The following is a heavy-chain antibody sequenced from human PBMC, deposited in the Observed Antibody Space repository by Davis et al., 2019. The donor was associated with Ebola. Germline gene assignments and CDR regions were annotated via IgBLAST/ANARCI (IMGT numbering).Heavy chain of an antibody. CDR3: ARGEGYRIWGAFDI. D-gene: IGHD3-16*01. CDR2: INHSGST. CDR1: GGSFSGYY. Sequence: MPGGSLRLSCAVYGGSFSGYYWSWIRQPPGKGLEWIGEINHSGSTNYNPSLKSRVTISVDTSKNQFSLKLSSVTAADTAVYYCARGEGYRIWGAFDIWGQGTMVTVSS. J-gene: IGHJ3*02. V-gene: IGHV4-34*01.